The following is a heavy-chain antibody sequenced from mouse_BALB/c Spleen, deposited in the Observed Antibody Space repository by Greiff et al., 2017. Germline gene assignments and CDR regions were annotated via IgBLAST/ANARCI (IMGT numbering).Heavy chain of an antibody. D-gene: IGHD2-4*01. V-gene: IGHV2-9*02. J-gene: IGHJ4*01. CDR3: ARIYYDYDWGYYYAMDY. CDR1: GFSLTSYG. Sequence: VQLVESGPGLVAPSQSLSITCTVSGFSLTSYGVHWVRQPPGKGLEWLGVIWAGGSTNYNSALMSRLSISKDNSKSQVFLKMNSLQTDDTAMYYCARIYYDYDWGYYYAMDYWGQGTSVTVSS. CDR2: IWAGGST.